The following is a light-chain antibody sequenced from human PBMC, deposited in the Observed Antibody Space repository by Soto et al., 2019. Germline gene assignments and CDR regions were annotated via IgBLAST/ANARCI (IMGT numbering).Light chain of an antibody. CDR1: QDISIY. J-gene: IGKJ4*01. CDR2: DAS. V-gene: IGKV1-33*01. CDR3: QQRDTLLT. Sequence: DIQMTQSPSSLSASVGDRVTITCQASQDISIYLNWYKQRPGKAPEVLIYDASNLERGVPSRFSENGSGTDFTFTISGLRREDFATYYCQQRDTLLTFGGGTTVEL.